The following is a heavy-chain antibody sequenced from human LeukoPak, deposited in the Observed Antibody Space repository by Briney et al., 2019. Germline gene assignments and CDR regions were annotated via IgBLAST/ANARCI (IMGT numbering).Heavy chain of an antibody. J-gene: IGHJ3*02. CDR3: ARMGVGATADAFDI. CDR2: INHSGST. Sequence: SSETLSLTCAVYGGSFSGYYWSWIRQPPGKGLEWIGEINHSGSTNYNPSLKSRVTISVDTSKNQFSLKLSSVTAADTAVYYCARMGVGATADAFDIWGQGTMVTVSS. V-gene: IGHV4-34*01. D-gene: IGHD1-26*01. CDR1: GGSFSGYY.